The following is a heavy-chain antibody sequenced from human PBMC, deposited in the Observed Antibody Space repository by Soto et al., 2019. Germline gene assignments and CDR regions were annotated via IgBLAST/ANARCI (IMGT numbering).Heavy chain of an antibody. CDR2: IWFDGSNK. V-gene: IGHV3-33*01. CDR1: GFTFSIYG. J-gene: IGHJ4*02. Sequence: QVQLVESGGGVVQPGRSLRLSCAASGFTFSIYGMHWVRQAPGKGLEWVALIWFDGSNKYYADSVKGRFTISRDNSKNTLYLQMNSLRAEDTAVYSCARVGITGTTSRGFDYWGQGTLVTVSS. D-gene: IGHD1-20*01. CDR3: ARVGITGTTSRGFDY.